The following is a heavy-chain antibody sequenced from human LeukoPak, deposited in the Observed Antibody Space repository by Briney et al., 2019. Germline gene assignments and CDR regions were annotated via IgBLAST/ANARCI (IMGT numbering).Heavy chain of an antibody. V-gene: IGHV3-13*01. CDR3: IRDLGLSHAYGAFDV. CDR2: IGKDGDT. J-gene: IGHJ3*01. CDR1: GFTFSYYD. Sequence: GGSLRLSCAASGFTFSYYDMHWVRQVSGKRMEWVSGIGKDGDTYYPGSVKGRFTISRENAQNSLYLQMNSLRAEDTAVYYCIRDLGLSHAYGAFDVWGQGTMVTVSS. D-gene: IGHD3-16*01.